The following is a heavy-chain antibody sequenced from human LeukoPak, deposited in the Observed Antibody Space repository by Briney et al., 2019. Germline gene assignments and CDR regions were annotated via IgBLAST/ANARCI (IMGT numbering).Heavy chain of an antibody. D-gene: IGHD6-19*01. CDR1: GGSFSGYY. CDR3: ARGGPQWLVSKNWFDP. V-gene: IGHV4-34*01. J-gene: IGHJ5*02. CDR2: INHSGST. Sequence: SETLSLTCAVYGGSFSGYYWSWTRQPPGKGLEWIGEINHSGSTNYNPSLKSRVTISVDTSKNQFSLKLSSVTAADTAVYYCARGGPQWLVSKNWFDPWGQGTLVTVSS.